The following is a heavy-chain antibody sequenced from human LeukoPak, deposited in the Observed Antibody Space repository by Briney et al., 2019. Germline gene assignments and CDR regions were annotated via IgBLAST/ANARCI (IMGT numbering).Heavy chain of an antibody. Sequence: GRSLRLSCAASGFTSSSYGMHWVRQAPGKGLEWVAVISYDGSNKYYADSVKGRFTISRDNSKNTLYLQMNSLRAEDTAVYYCAKLGCSSTSCYANFDYWGQGTLVTVSS. CDR2: ISYDGSNK. CDR1: GFTSSSYG. V-gene: IGHV3-30*18. J-gene: IGHJ4*02. D-gene: IGHD2-2*01. CDR3: AKLGCSSTSCYANFDY.